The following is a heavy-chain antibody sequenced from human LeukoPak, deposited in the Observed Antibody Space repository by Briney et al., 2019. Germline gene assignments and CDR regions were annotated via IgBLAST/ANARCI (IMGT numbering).Heavy chain of an antibody. J-gene: IGHJ4*02. CDR3: AKAIAAADRYYFDY. D-gene: IGHD6-13*01. V-gene: IGHV3-30*18. CDR1: GFSFSRYD. Sequence: GGSLRLSCAASGFSFSRYDMHWVRQAPGKGLEWVAIISYDGTNKDYADSVKGRFAISRDNSKNTLYVQMNSLRAEDTAVYYCAKAIAAADRYYFDYWGQGTLVTVSS. CDR2: ISYDGTNK.